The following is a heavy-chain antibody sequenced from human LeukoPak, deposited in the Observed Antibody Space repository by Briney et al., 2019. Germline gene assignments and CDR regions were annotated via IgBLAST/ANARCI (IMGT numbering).Heavy chain of an antibody. CDR2: IYYSGST. D-gene: IGHD2-2*01. J-gene: IGHJ4*02. Sequence: SETLSLTCTVSGGSISSYYWSWIRQPPGKGLEWIGYIYYSGSTNYNPSLKSRVTISVDTSKNQFSLKLSSVTAADTAVYYCARGDCSSTSCYYLPFDYWGQGTLVTVSS. CDR3: ARGDCSSTSCYYLPFDY. CDR1: GGSISSYY. V-gene: IGHV4-59*01.